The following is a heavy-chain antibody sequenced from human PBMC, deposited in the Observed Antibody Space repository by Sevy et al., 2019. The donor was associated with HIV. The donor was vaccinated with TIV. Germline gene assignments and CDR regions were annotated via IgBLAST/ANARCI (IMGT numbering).Heavy chain of an antibody. V-gene: IGHV1-2*02. CDR2: INSDSGVT. CDR1: GYIFTDYY. Sequence: ASVKVSCKASGYIFTDYYIHWVRQAPGQGLAWMAWINSDSGVTNYAQKFQGEVTVTRDTSLSTAYLELTRLKSNDTAISYCARLTTQPTSDLYGMDVWGQGTTVTVSS. D-gene: IGHD4-17*01. J-gene: IGHJ6*02. CDR3: ARLTTQPTSDLYGMDV.